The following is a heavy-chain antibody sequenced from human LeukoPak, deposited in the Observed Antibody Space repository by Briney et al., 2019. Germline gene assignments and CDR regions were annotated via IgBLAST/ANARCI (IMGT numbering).Heavy chain of an antibody. D-gene: IGHD5-12*01. Sequence: GGSLRLSCAASGFTVSSNYMSWVRQAPGKGLEWVSIIYSDGSTYYADSVKGRCTISRDDSKNTLYLQMNSLRVEDPAVYYCAGGQWLRSGLGYWGQGTLVTVSS. J-gene: IGHJ4*02. V-gene: IGHV3-53*01. CDR2: IYSDGST. CDR3: AGGQWLRSGLGY. CDR1: GFTVSSNY.